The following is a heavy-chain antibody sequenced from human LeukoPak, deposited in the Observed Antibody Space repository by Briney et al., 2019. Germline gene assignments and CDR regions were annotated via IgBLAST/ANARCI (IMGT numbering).Heavy chain of an antibody. CDR1: GYSINSGYF. CDR3: ARVARHDYTYYPGGNYFDY. D-gene: IGHD4-11*01. CDR2: IYHSGST. V-gene: IGHV4-38-2*02. J-gene: IGHJ4*02. Sequence: SETLPLTCTVSGYSINSGYFWGWIRQPPGNGLEWIGSIYHSGSTYYNPSLKSRVTISVDTSKNQFSLKMSSVTAADTAVYYCARVARHDYTYYPGGNYFDYWGQGTLVTVSS.